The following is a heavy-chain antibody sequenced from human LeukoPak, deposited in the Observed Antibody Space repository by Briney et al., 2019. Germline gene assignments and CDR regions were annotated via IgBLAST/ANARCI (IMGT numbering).Heavy chain of an antibody. Sequence: PGGSLRLSCVASGFTFSSYPMTWVRQAPGKGLEWVSAMSGSGDRSVYGDSVKGRSTISRDNSKNTLYLQMNSLRAEDTAVYYCAKAEAYSGYDLNYWGQGTLVTVSS. J-gene: IGHJ4*02. V-gene: IGHV3-23*01. CDR2: MSGSGDRS. D-gene: IGHD5-12*01. CDR3: AKAEAYSGYDLNY. CDR1: GFTFSSYP.